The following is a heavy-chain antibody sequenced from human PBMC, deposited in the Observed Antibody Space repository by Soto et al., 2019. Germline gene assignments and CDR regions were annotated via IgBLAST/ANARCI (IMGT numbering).Heavy chain of an antibody. V-gene: IGHV3-15*07. CDR3: TTEGNDYGDYFFDY. Sequence: GGSLRLSCAASGFTFSNAWMNWVRQAPGKGLEWVGRIKSKTDGGTTDYAAPVKGRFTISRDDSKNTLYLQMNSLKTEDTAVYYCTTEGNDYGDYFFDYWGQGTLVTVSS. D-gene: IGHD4-17*01. CDR2: IKSKTDGGTT. J-gene: IGHJ4*02. CDR1: GFTFSNAW.